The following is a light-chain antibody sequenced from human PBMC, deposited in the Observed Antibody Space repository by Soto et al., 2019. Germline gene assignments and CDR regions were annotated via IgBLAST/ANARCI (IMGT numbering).Light chain of an antibody. CDR3: QQYNNWPT. J-gene: IGKJ1*01. Sequence: DIVLTQSPGTLSFSPGEEATLSCRASQTVTSNYLVWYQQRPGQAPRLLIYGASTRATGIPARFSGSGSGTEFTLTISSLQSEDFAVYYCQQYNNWPTFGQGTKVDIK. CDR2: GAS. V-gene: IGKV3-15*01. CDR1: QTVTSNY.